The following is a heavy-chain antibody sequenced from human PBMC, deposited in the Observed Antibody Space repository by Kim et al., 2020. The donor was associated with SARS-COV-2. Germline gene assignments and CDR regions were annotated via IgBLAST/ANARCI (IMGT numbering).Heavy chain of an antibody. CDR2: INPNSGGT. Sequence: ASVKVSCKASGYTFTGYYMHWVRQAPGQGLEWMGRINPNSGGTNYAQKFQGRVTMTRDTSISTAYMELSRLRSDDTAVYYCASLPYYYDSSGYYRDYWGQGAMVTVSS. J-gene: IGHJ4*02. CDR1: GYTFTGYY. CDR3: ASLPYYYDSSGYYRDY. D-gene: IGHD3-22*01. V-gene: IGHV1-2*06.